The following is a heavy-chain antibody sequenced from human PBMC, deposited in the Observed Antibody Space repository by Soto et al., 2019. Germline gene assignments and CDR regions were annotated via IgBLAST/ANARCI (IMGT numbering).Heavy chain of an antibody. V-gene: IGHV4-30-4*01. D-gene: IGHD3-3*01. CDR3: ARTGGHYDFWSGPAMNIDY. CDR2: IYYSGST. CDR1: GGSISSGDYY. Sequence: SETLSLTCTVSGGSISSGDYYWSWIRQPPGKGLEWIGYIYYSGSTYYNPSLKSRVTISVDTSKDQFSLKLSSVTAADTAVYYCARTGGHYDFWSGPAMNIDYWGQGTLVTVSS. J-gene: IGHJ4*02.